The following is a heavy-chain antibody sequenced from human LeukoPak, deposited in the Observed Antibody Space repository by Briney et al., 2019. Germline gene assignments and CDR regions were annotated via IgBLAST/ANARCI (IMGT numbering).Heavy chain of an antibody. CDR3: ARGRFNYDSTGYSSFYY. Sequence: GASVKVSCKASGGTFSSYAISWVRQAPGQGLEWMGRIIPILGIANYAQKFQGRVTITADKSTSTAYMELSSLRSEDTAVYYCARGRFNYDSTGYSSFYYWGQGTLVTVSS. J-gene: IGHJ4*02. CDR2: IIPILGIA. V-gene: IGHV1-69*04. CDR1: GGTFSSYA. D-gene: IGHD3-22*01.